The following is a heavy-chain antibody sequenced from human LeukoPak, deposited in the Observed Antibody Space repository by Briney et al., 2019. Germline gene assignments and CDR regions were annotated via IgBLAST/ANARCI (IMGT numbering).Heavy chain of an antibody. J-gene: IGHJ2*01. Sequence: SETLSLTCTVSGGSISRYYWSWIRQPPGKGLEWIGYKDYSGSTNYNRSLKSRVAISVDTSKNQFSLKLSSVTAADTAVYYCARVYYSSSYDYWYFDLWGRGTLVTVSS. D-gene: IGHD6-13*01. CDR2: KDYSGST. CDR3: ARVYYSSSYDYWYFDL. CDR1: GGSISRYY. V-gene: IGHV4-59*01.